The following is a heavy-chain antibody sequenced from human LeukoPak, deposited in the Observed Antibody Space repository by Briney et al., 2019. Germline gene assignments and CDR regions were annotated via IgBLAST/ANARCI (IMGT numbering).Heavy chain of an antibody. Sequence: GGSLRLSCAASGFTIIGYAMYWVRQAPGKGLEFVASISHDATERYRESVKGRFTISRDTSKNTVYLQMNTLRAEDSALYYCTRTGLGYRLGNGLDAWGQGTQVTVSS. V-gene: IGHV3-30*04. J-gene: IGHJ5*02. CDR2: ISHDATE. CDR1: GFTIIGYA. CDR3: TRTGLGYRLGNGLDA. D-gene: IGHD5-18*01.